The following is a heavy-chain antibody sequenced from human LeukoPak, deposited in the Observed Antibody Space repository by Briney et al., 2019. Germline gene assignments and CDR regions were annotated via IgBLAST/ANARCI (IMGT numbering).Heavy chain of an antibody. CDR3: ASGYYDSSGYSVIDY. J-gene: IGHJ4*02. CDR1: GFTVSSNY. V-gene: IGHV3-53*01. D-gene: IGHD3-22*01. Sequence: GGSLRLSCAASGFTVSSNYMSWVRQAPGKGLEWVSLIYSGGSTYYEDSVKGRFTISRDISKNTLYLQMNSLRAEDTAVYYCASGYYDSSGYSVIDYWGQGTLVTVSS. CDR2: IYSGGST.